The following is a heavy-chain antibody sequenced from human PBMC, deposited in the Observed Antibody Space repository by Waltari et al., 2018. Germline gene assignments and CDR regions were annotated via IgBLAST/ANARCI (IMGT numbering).Heavy chain of an antibody. D-gene: IGHD6-19*01. CDR3: ARKISSGWYRGIGYYYYYYMDV. J-gene: IGHJ6*03. V-gene: IGHV4-34*01. CDR1: GGSFSGYY. CDR2: INHSGST. Sequence: QVQLQQWGAGLLKPSETLSLTCAVYGGSFSGYYWSWIRQPPGKGREGIGEINHSGSTNYNPSLKSRVTISVDTSKNQFSLKLSSVTAADTAVYYCARKISSGWYRGIGYYYYYYMDVWGKGTTVTISS.